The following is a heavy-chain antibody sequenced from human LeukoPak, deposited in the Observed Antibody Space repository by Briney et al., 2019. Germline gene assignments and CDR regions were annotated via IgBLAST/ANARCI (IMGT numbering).Heavy chain of an antibody. CDR3: ARERGIVVVTSRSYWFDP. Sequence: ASVKVSCKASGYTFTSYDINWVRQATGQGLEWMGWMNPNSGNTGYAQKFQGRVTMTRNTSISTAYMELSSLRSEDTAVYYCARERGIVVVTSRSYWFDPWGQGTLVTVSS. V-gene: IGHV1-8*01. D-gene: IGHD3-22*01. CDR1: GYTFTSYD. CDR2: MNPNSGNT. J-gene: IGHJ5*02.